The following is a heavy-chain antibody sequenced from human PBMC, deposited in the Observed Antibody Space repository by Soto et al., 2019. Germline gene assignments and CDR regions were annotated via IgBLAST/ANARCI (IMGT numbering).Heavy chain of an antibody. CDR2: MSGSGGST. J-gene: IGHJ4*02. Sequence: EVQLLESGGGLVQPGGSLRLSCAASGFTFSSHAMSWVRQAPGKGLEWVSAMSGSGGSTYYAESVKGRFTISRDNTKNTLYLQMNSLRTEDTAVYYCAKDLATVVTVGQDYWGQGTLVTVSS. CDR1: GFTFSSHA. CDR3: AKDLATVVTVGQDY. D-gene: IGHD2-15*01. V-gene: IGHV3-23*01.